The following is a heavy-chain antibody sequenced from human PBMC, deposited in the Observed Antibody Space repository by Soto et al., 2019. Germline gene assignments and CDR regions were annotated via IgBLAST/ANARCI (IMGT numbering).Heavy chain of an antibody. J-gene: IGHJ4*02. CDR3: ARAVYYDILTGYYIWFGY. CDR1: GGSISSYY. CDR2: IYYSGST. D-gene: IGHD3-9*01. V-gene: IGHV4-59*01. Sequence: LSLTCTVSGGSISSYYWSWIRQPPGKGLEWIGYIYYSGSTNYNPSLKSRVTISVDTSKNQFSLKLSSVTAADTAVYYCARAVYYDILTGYYIWFGYWGQGTLVTVSS.